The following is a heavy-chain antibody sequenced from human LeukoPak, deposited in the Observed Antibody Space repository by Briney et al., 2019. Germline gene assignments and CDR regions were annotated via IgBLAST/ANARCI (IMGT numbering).Heavy chain of an antibody. CDR1: GYTFTSYD. CDR2: MNPNSGNT. CDR3: ARVPSRVDRFPRSTAFDI. J-gene: IGHJ3*02. D-gene: IGHD3-9*01. Sequence: ASVKVSCKASGYTFTSYDINWVRQATGQGLEWMGWMNPNSGNTGYAQKFQGRVTMTRNTSISTAYMELSSLRSEDTAVYYCARVPSRVDRFPRSTAFDIWGQGTMVTVSS. V-gene: IGHV1-8*01.